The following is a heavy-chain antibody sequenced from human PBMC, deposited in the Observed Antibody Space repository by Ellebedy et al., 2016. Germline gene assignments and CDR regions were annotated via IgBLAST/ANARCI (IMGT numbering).Heavy chain of an antibody. D-gene: IGHD1-14*01. CDR3: ARVGRPEQLRHWFNP. V-gene: IGHV1-2*02. CDR1: GYTFTGYY. Sequence: ASVKVSCXASGYTFTGYYMHWVRQAPGQGLEWMGWINPNSGGTNYAQKFQGRVTMTRDTSISTAYMELSRLRSDDTAVYYCARVGRPEQLRHWFNPWGQGTLVTVSS. CDR2: INPNSGGT. J-gene: IGHJ5*02.